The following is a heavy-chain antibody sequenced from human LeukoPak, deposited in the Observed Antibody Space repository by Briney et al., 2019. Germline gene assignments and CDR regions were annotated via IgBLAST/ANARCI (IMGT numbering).Heavy chain of an antibody. Sequence: PGGSLRLSCAASGFTFSNYGMHWVRQAPGKGLDWVAFIRYDESNKYYADSVKGRFTISRDNSKNTLYLQMNSLRAEDTAVYYCEKDIPQYASGWFLGGFDYWGQGTLVTVSS. V-gene: IGHV3-30*02. CDR1: GFTFSNYG. D-gene: IGHD6-19*01. CDR3: EKDIPQYASGWFLGGFDY. J-gene: IGHJ4*02. CDR2: IRYDESNK.